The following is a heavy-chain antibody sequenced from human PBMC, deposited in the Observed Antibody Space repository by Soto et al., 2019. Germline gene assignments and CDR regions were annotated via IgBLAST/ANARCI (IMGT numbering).Heavy chain of an antibody. CDR1: GGSISSSSYY. CDR3: ARHTPAISISDH. Sequence: QLQLQESGPGLVKPSETLSLTCTVSGGSISSSSYYWGWIRQPPGKGLEWIGSIYYSGSTYYNPALKCRVPISVDTSTTKFSLKLSSVTAADPAVYYCARHTPAISISDHWGQGTLVTVSS. J-gene: IGHJ4*02. V-gene: IGHV4-39*01. CDR2: IYYSGST. D-gene: IGHD2-15*01.